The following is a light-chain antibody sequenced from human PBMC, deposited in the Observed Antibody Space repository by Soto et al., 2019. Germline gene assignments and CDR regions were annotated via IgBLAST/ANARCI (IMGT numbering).Light chain of an antibody. Sequence: QSVLTQPPSASGTPGQRVTISCSGSSSNIGSNTVNWYQQLPGTAPKLLIYNNNHRPSGVPDRFSGCHSGTSASLAISGRQSEDEADYYCAAWDDSLNGLVFGTGTKVTVL. V-gene: IGLV1-44*01. CDR2: NNN. CDR3: AAWDDSLNGLV. J-gene: IGLJ1*01. CDR1: SSNIGSNT.